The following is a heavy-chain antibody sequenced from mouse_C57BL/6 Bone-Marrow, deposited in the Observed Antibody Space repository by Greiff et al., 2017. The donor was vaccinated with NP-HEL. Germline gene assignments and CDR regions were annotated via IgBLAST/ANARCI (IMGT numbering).Heavy chain of an antibody. CDR3: ARAAQATPYAMDY. J-gene: IGHJ4*01. V-gene: IGHV1-59*01. CDR2: IDPSASYT. D-gene: IGHD3-2*02. CDR1: GYTFTSYW. Sequence: QVQLQQPGAELVRPGTSVKLSCKASGYTFTSYWMHWVKQRPGQGLEWIGVIDPSASYTNYNQKFKGEATLTVDTSSSTAYMQLSSLTSEDSAVYYCARAAQATPYAMDYWGQGTSVTVSS.